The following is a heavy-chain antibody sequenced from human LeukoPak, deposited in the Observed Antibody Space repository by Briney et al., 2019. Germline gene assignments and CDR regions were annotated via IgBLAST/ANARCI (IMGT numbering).Heavy chain of an antibody. D-gene: IGHD2-15*01. J-gene: IGHJ4*02. V-gene: IGHV3-23*01. CDR1: GFSFRTYA. CDR2: ISGSSDKT. Sequence: GGSLRLSCAASGFSFRTYALSWVRQAPGKGLEWVSAISGSSDKTYYADSVKGRFTISRDNSKNTLYLQINSLRAEDTAVYYCAKDQGWTFDYWGQGTLVTVSS. CDR3: AKDQGWTFDY.